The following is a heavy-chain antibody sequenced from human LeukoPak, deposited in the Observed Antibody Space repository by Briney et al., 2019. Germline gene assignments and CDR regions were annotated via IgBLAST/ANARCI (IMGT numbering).Heavy chain of an antibody. CDR2: IKQDGSEK. J-gene: IGHJ4*02. CDR3: ASGSGSYYKNDYFDY. D-gene: IGHD3-10*01. CDR1: GFTFSSYW. Sequence: PGGSLRLSCAASGFTFSSYWMSWVRQAPGKGLEWVANIKQDGSEKYYVDSVKGRFTISRDNAKNSLYLQMNSLRAEDTAVYYCASGSGSYYKNDYFDYWGQGTLVTVYS. V-gene: IGHV3-7*01.